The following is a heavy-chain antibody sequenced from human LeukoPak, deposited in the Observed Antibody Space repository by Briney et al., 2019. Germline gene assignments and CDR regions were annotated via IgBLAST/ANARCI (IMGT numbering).Heavy chain of an antibody. J-gene: IGHJ3*02. CDR3: ATLRWLLPLDPFDI. D-gene: IGHD3-22*01. CDR1: GYTLTELS. V-gene: IGHV1-24*01. Sequence: ASVKVSCKVSGYTLTELSMHWVRQAPGKGLEWMGGFDQEVGETIYAQKFQGRVTMTEDTFTDAAYMERSSLRSEDTAVYYCATLRWLLPLDPFDIWGQGTMVTDSS. CDR2: FDQEVGET.